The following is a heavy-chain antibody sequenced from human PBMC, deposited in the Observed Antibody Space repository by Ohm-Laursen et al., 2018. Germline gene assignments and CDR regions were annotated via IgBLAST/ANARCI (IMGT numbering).Heavy chain of an antibody. CDR2: IYPSDSKT. D-gene: IGHD6-19*01. CDR3: ARHEGVAGTRY. CDR1: GYSFTIYW. J-gene: IGHJ4*02. Sequence: GESLRISCKASGYSFTIYWIAWVRQMPGKGLEWMGIIYPSDSKTTYSPSFQGQVTISADKSISTTYLQWSSLKASDTAIYYCARHEGVAGTRYWGQGTLVTVSS. V-gene: IGHV5-51*01.